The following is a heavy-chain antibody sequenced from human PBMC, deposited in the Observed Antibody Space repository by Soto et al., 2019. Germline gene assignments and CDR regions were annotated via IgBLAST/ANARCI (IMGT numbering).Heavy chain of an antibody. Sequence: QVTLKESGPVLVRPTETLTLTCTVSGFSLNNSRMGVSWIRQPPGKALEWLAHFFANDERSYNTSLKSRLTITKDTSKSQVVLTMTNMDPVDTATYYGARMMYYDASGYFQHWGQGTLVTVSS. CDR2: FFANDER. J-gene: IGHJ1*01. D-gene: IGHD3-10*01. CDR3: ARMMYYDASGYFQH. V-gene: IGHV2-26*01. CDR1: GFSLNNSRMG.